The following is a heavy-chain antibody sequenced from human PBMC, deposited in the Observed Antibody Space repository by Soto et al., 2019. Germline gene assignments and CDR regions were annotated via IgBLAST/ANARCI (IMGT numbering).Heavy chain of an antibody. Sequence: VQLVEPGGGLVQPGGSLRLSCVASGFTFSTYTINWVRQAPGKGLEWLSYIRTSSSTITYADSVKGRFTVSTDNAKNSLYLQMNSLRAEDTAVYYCARDYIYAFDFWGQGTMVTVSS. CDR3: ARDYIYAFDF. CDR2: IRTSSSTI. CDR1: GFTFSTYT. V-gene: IGHV3-48*01. J-gene: IGHJ3*01. D-gene: IGHD2-21*01.